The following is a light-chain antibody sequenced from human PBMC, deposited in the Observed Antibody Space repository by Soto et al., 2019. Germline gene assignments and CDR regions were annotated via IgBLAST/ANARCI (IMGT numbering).Light chain of an antibody. V-gene: IGLV1-44*01. CDR3: AAWDDSRNGVV. CDR2: SSH. CDR1: SSNIGDYH. Sequence: QSVLTQPPSASGTPGQRVTISCSGSSSNIGDYHVHWYQQLPGAAPKVLIHSSHQRPSGVPDRFCGSKSGTSASLAISGRQSEDEADYSCAAWDDSRNGVVFGGGTKLTVL. J-gene: IGLJ2*01.